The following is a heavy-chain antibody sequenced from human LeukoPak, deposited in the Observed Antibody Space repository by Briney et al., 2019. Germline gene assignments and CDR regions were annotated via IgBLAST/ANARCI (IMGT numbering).Heavy chain of an antibody. CDR3: ARRPLYYDFWSGYLGGPFDY. CDR1: GGSISSYY. D-gene: IGHD3-3*01. CDR2: IYYSGST. J-gene: IGHJ4*02. Sequence: SETLSLTCTVSGGSISSYYWSWIRQPPGKGLEWIGYIYYSGSTHYNPSLKSRVTISVDTSKNQFSLKLSSVTAADTAVYYCARRPLYYDFWSGYLGGPFDYWGQGTLVTVSS. V-gene: IGHV4-59*12.